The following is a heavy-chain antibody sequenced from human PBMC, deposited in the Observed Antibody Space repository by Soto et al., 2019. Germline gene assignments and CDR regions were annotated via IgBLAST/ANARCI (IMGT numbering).Heavy chain of an antibody. CDR1: GFTFSSYG. V-gene: IGHV3-33*01. CDR2: IWYDGSNK. J-gene: IGHJ4*02. Sequence: QVQLVESGGGVVQPGRSLRLSCAASGFTFSSYGMHWVRQAPGKGLEWVAVIWYDGSNKYYADSVKGRFTISRDNSKNMLYLQMNSLRAEDTAVYYCARDVRSYYYGSGSPNYWGQGTLVTVSS. CDR3: ARDVRSYYYGSGSPNY. D-gene: IGHD3-10*01.